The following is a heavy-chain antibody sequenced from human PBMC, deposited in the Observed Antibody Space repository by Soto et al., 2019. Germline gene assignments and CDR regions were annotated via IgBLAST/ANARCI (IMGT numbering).Heavy chain of an antibody. CDR2: IYYSGST. CDR3: ARGPARLGMDV. CDR1: GGSISSYY. V-gene: IGHV4-59*01. D-gene: IGHD5-12*01. Sequence: PSETLSLTCTVSGGSISSYYWSWIRQPPGKGLEWIGYIYYSGSTNYNPSLKSRVTISVDTSKNQFSLKLSSVTAADTAVYYCARGPARLGMDVWGPGTTVTVSS. J-gene: IGHJ6*02.